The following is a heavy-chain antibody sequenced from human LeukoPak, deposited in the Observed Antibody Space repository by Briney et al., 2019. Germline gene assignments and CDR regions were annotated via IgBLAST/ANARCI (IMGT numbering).Heavy chain of an antibody. D-gene: IGHD6-19*01. CDR1: GGSMDSYY. V-gene: IGHV4-4*07. CDR2: IYTSGST. J-gene: IGHJ5*02. Sequence: SETLSLTCTVSGGSMDSYYWTWIRQPAGTGLEWIGRIYTSGSTNYNPSLKSRVTMSVDTSKNQFSLKLSSVTAADTAVYYCARDRSSSGWYNWFDPWGQGTLVTVSS. CDR3: ARDRSSSGWYNWFDP.